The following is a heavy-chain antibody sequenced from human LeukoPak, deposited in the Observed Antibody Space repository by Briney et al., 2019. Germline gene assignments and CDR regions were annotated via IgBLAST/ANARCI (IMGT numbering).Heavy chain of an antibody. V-gene: IGHV1-46*01. J-gene: IGHJ3*02. CDR1: GYTFTSYY. D-gene: IGHD3-22*01. CDR3: ASTTGVSSGLRILGPFDI. CDR2: INPSGGST. Sequence: GASVKVSCKASGYTFTSYYMHWVRQAPGQGLEWMGIINPSGGSTSYAQKFQGRVTMTRDMSTSTVYMELSSLRSEDTAVYYCASTTGVSSGLRILGPFDIWGQGTMVTVSS.